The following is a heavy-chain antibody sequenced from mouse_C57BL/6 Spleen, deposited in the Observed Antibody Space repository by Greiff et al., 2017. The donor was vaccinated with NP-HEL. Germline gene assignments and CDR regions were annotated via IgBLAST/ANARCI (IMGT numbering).Heavy chain of an antibody. D-gene: IGHD2-2*01. Sequence: EVQLVESGGGLVKPGGSLKLSCAASGFTFSDYGMHWVRQAPEKGLEWVAYISSGSSTIYYADTVKGRFTISRDNAKNTLFLQMTSLRSEDTAMYYCARETATMVPYWYFDVWGTWTPVTVSS. V-gene: IGHV5-17*01. J-gene: IGHJ1*03. CDR1: GFTFSDYG. CDR2: ISSGSSTI. CDR3: ARETATMVPYWYFDV.